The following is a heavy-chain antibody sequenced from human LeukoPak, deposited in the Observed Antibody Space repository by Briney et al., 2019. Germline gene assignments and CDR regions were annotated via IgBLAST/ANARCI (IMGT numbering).Heavy chain of an antibody. CDR3: ALGTYFDY. D-gene: IGHD1-1*01. J-gene: IGHJ4*02. CDR2: INTDGSST. V-gene: IGHV3-74*01. Sequence: GGSLRLSCEASGITFSNYWMHWARQAPGKGLVWVSRINTDGSSTNYADSAQGRFTISRDNAKNTLYLQMDSLRAEDTAIYYCALGTYFDYWGQGTLVTVSS. CDR1: GITFSNYW.